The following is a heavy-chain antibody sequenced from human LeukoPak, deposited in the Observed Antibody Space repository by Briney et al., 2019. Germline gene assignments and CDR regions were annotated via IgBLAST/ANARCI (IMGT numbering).Heavy chain of an antibody. D-gene: IGHD2-2*01. CDR2: ISAYNGNT. Sequence: ASVKVSCKASGYTFTSYGISWVRQAPGQGLEWMGWISAYNGNTNYAQKLQGRVTMTTDTSTSTAYMELRSLRSDDTAVYYCAWYCSSTSCKWDLGNYWGQGTLVTVSS. CDR1: GYTFTSYG. V-gene: IGHV1-18*01. J-gene: IGHJ4*02. CDR3: AWYCSSTSCKWDLGNY.